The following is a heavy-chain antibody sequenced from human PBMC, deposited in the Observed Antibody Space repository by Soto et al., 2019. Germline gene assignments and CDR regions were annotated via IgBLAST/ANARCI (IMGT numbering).Heavy chain of an antibody. D-gene: IGHD6-6*01. CDR3: ARGAAARPYHFDY. CDR2: INHSGST. Sequence: SETLSLTCAVYGGSFSGYYWSWIRQPPGKGLEWIGEINHSGSTNYNPSLKSRVTISVDTSKNQFSLKLSSVTAADTAVYYCARGAAARPYHFDYWGQGTLVTVSS. J-gene: IGHJ4*02. CDR1: GGSFSGYY. V-gene: IGHV4-34*01.